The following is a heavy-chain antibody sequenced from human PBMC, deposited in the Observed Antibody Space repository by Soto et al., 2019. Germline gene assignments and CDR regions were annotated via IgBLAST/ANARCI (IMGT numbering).Heavy chain of an antibody. J-gene: IGHJ1*01. V-gene: IGHV3-15*01. D-gene: IGHD3-16*01. CDR3: TTDNLPFSTTMTTKGGAY. CDR1: GFRFSSAW. Sequence: PGGSLRLSCAASGFRFSSAWMTWVRQAPGKGLEWVGRTRSNSDGGATDYATPVEGRFTISRDDSQNTVFLQLNGLKTEDTAVYYCTTDNLPFSTTMTTKGGAYWGKGTLVTVSS. CDR2: TRSNSDGGAT.